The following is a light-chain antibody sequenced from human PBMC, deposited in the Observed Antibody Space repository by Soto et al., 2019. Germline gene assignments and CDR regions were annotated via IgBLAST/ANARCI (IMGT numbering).Light chain of an antibody. J-gene: IGKJ1*01. Sequence: EIVLTQSPATLSLSPGERATLSCRASQSVSSYLAWYQQKPGQAPRLLIYDASNRATGITARFSGSGSGTAFTLTISSLEPEDFAVYYCQQRSNWPPWTFGQGTKVEIK. CDR1: QSVSSY. CDR3: QQRSNWPPWT. V-gene: IGKV3-11*01. CDR2: DAS.